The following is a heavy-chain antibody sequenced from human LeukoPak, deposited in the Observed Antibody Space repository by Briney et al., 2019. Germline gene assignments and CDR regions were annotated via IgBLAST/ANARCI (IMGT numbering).Heavy chain of an antibody. Sequence: GSVKVSCKASGYTFTGYYMHWVRQAPGQGLEWMGWINPNTGDTNYAPKFRGRVSMTRDESVSTAYMELSGLTSDDTAVFYCARVRRLMQTFDVWGQGTMVTVSS. V-gene: IGHV1-2*02. D-gene: IGHD4/OR15-4a*01. CDR3: ARVRRLMQTFDV. J-gene: IGHJ3*01. CDR1: GYTFTGYY. CDR2: INPNTGDT.